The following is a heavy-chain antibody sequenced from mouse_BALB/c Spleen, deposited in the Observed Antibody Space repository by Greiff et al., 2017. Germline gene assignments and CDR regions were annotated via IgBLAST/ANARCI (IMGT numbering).Heavy chain of an antibody. CDR1: GYNFTSYW. J-gene: IGHJ4*01. V-gene: IGHV1-55*01. Sequence: QVQLKEPGAELVKPGTSVKLSCKASGYNFTSYWINWVKLRPGQGLEWIGDIYPGSGSTNYNEKFKSKATLTVDTSSSTAYMQLSSLASEDSALYYCARERRVYYAMDYWGQGTSVTVSS. CDR2: IYPGSGST. D-gene: IGHD2-12*01. CDR3: ARERRVYYAMDY.